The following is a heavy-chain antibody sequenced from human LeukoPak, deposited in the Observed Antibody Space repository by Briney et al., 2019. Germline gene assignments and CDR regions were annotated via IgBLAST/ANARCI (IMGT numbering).Heavy chain of an antibody. Sequence: SETLSLTCAVSGGSISSISSNNWAWIRQPPGEGQELIAAIHYTGSTYYNPSFMSRVTISVDTSKNQFSLKLNSLTATDTAVYYCARLPTGYPNWFDTWGQGILVTVSS. CDR1: GGSISSISSNN. J-gene: IGHJ5*02. D-gene: IGHD5-18*01. CDR3: ARLPTGYPNWFDT. CDR2: IHYTGST. V-gene: IGHV4-39*01.